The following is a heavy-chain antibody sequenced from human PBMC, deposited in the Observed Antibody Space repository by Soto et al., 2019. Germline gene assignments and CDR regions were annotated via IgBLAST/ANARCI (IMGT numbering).Heavy chain of an antibody. CDR2: IYYSGST. CDR1: GGSISSGGYY. CDR3: ARVDRDDYGDYGIDY. D-gene: IGHD4-17*01. J-gene: IGHJ4*02. Sequence: SETLSLTCTVSGGSISSGGYYWSWIRQHPGKGLEWIGYIYYSGSTYYNPSLKSRVTISVDTSKNQFSLKLSSVTAADTAVYYCARVDRDDYGDYGIDYWGQGTLVTVSS. V-gene: IGHV4-31*03.